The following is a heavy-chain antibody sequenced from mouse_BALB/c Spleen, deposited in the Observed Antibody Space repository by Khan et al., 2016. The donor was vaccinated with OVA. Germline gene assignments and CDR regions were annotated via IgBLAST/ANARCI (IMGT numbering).Heavy chain of an antibody. J-gene: IGHJ2*01. CDR3: AGGPRGY. CDR2: IDPANGNT. Sequence: VQLKQSGAELVKPGASVKLSCTASGFNIKDNYMHWVKQRPEQGLEWIGRIDPANGNTEYDPKFQGKATITADTSSNTAYLQLSSLTSEDTAVYYCAGGPRGYWGQGTTLTVSA. CDR1: GFNIKDNY. V-gene: IGHV14-3*02.